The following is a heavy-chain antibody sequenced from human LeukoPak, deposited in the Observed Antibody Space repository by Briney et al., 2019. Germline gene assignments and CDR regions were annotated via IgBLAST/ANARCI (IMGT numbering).Heavy chain of an antibody. Sequence: ASVKVSCKASGYTFTAYYLHWVRQAPGQGLEWMGWINPSSGDTNYVQKFQGRVTMTRDTSISTAYLELTRLRSDDAAVYYCARNYGSGPYYKVFDPWGQGTPVTVSS. D-gene: IGHD3-10*01. V-gene: IGHV1-2*02. CDR2: INPSSGDT. J-gene: IGHJ5*02. CDR3: ARNYGSGPYYKVFDP. CDR1: GYTFTAYY.